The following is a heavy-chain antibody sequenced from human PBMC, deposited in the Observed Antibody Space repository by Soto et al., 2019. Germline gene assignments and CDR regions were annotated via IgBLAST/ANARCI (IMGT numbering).Heavy chain of an antibody. Sequence: GGSLRLSCAASGFTLSSYWMHWVRQAPGKGLVWVSRINSDGSSTSYADSVKGRFTISRDNAKNTLYLQMNSLRAEDTAVYYCAREACSGGSCFYFGTDYWGQGTLVTVSS. CDR1: GFTLSSYW. J-gene: IGHJ4*02. D-gene: IGHD2-15*01. CDR2: INSDGSST. V-gene: IGHV3-74*01. CDR3: AREACSGGSCFYFGTDY.